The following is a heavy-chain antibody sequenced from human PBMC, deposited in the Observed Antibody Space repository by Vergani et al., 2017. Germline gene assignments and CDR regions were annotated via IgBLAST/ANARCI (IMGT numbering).Heavy chain of an antibody. Sequence: QVQLVESGGGVVQPGRSLRLSCAASGFTFSSYAMHWVRQAPGKGLEWVAVISYDGSNKYYADSVKGRFTISRDNSKNMLYLQMNSLRAEDTAVYYCARDWMVLRYFDWLGDWGQGTLVTVSS. CDR2: ISYDGSNK. J-gene: IGHJ4*02. D-gene: IGHD3-9*01. V-gene: IGHV3-30*01. CDR3: ARDWMVLRYFDWLGD. CDR1: GFTFSSYA.